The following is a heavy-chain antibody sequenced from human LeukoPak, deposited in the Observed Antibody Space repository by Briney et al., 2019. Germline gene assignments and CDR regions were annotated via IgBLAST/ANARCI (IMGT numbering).Heavy chain of an antibody. V-gene: IGHV3-21*01. CDR3: ARTTRRLSVTAIPRTEGHAFDI. D-gene: IGHD2-21*02. J-gene: IGHJ3*02. Sequence: PGGSLRLSCAASGFTFSSYSMNWVRQAPGKGLEWVSSISSSSSYIYYADSVKGRFTISRDNAKNSLYLQMNSLRAEDTAVYYCARTTRRLSVTAIPRTEGHAFDIWGQGTMVTVSS. CDR2: ISSSSSYI. CDR1: GFTFSSYS.